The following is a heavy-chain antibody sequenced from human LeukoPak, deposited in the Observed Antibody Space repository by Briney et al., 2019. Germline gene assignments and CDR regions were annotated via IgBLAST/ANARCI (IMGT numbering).Heavy chain of an antibody. CDR2: MNPNSGNT. J-gene: IGHJ4*02. D-gene: IGHD3-10*01. V-gene: IGHV1-8*03. CDR1: GYTFTSYD. CDR3: ARGPYYYGSGSYYPTLRPDY. Sequence: ASVKVSCKASGYTFTSYDINWVRQATGQGLEWMGWMNPNSGNTGYAQKFQGRVTITRNTSISTAYMELSSLRSEDTAVYYCARGPYYYGSGSYYPTLRPDYWGQGTLVTVSS.